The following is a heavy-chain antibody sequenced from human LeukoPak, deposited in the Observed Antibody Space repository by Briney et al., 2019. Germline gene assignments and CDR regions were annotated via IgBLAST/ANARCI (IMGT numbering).Heavy chain of an antibody. V-gene: IGHV4-39*01. CDR2: FFYGGNS. CDR1: GGSISGSTYY. CDR3: ARLSLLRAVADY. Sequence: SETLSLTCTVSGGSISGSTYYRGWIRQPPGKGLEWIASFFYGGNSYYSPALKSRVTMPVDTSKNQFSLKLNSVTAADTAVYFCARLSLLRAVADYWGQGMLVTVSS. J-gene: IGHJ4*02. D-gene: IGHD6-19*01.